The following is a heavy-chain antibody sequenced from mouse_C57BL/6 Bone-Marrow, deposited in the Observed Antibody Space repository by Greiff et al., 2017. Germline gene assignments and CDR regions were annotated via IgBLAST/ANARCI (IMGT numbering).Heavy chain of an antibody. V-gene: IGHV1-69*01. Sequence: VQLQQPGAELVMPGASVKLSCKASGYTFTSYWMHWVKQRPGQGLEWIGEIDPSDSYTNYNQKFKGKSTLTVDKSSSTAYMQLSSLTSEDSAVDYCGPYYGSSYWYCDVWGTGTTVTVSS. CDR2: IDPSDSYT. D-gene: IGHD1-1*01. J-gene: IGHJ1*03. CDR1: GYTFTSYW. CDR3: GPYYGSSYWYCDV.